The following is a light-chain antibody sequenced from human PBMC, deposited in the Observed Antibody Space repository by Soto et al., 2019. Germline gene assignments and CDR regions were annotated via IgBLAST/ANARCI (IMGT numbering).Light chain of an antibody. Sequence: IQMTQSPSSLSASVGDRVTITCQASQGIRNDLGRYQQKPGKAPKRLIYAASSLQSGVPSRFSGSGSGTEFTLTIRSLQPEDFATYYCLQHNSYPLTFGGGTKV. J-gene: IGKJ4*01. CDR2: AAS. CDR3: LQHNSYPLT. V-gene: IGKV1-17*01. CDR1: QGIRND.